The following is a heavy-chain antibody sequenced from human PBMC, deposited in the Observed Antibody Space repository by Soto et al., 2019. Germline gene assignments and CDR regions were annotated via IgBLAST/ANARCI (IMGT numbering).Heavy chain of an antibody. D-gene: IGHD3-16*01. V-gene: IGHV3-23*01. Sequence: EVQLLESGGGLVQPGGSLRLSCAASGFTFSSYAMSWVRQAPGKGLEWVSGVSGISGSGGSTYYADSVKGRFTISRDNSKNTLYLQMNSLRAEDTAVYYCAKDRRGGVSDAFDIWGQGTMVTGSS. CDR3: AKDRRGGVSDAFDI. J-gene: IGHJ3*02. CDR1: GFTFSSYA. CDR2: ISGSGGST.